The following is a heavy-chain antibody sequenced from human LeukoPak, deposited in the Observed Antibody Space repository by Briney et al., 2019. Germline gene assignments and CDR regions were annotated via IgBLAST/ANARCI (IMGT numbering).Heavy chain of an antibody. CDR2: IGTAGDT. CDR3: ARGKASGSYYNWFDP. Sequence: PGGSLRLSCAASGFTFSSYAMHWVRQATGKGLEWVSAIGTAGDTYYPGSVKGRFTISRENAKNSLYLQMNSLRAGDTAVYYCARGKASGSYYNWFDPWGQGTLVTVSS. J-gene: IGHJ5*02. D-gene: IGHD1-26*01. V-gene: IGHV3-13*01. CDR1: GFTFSSYA.